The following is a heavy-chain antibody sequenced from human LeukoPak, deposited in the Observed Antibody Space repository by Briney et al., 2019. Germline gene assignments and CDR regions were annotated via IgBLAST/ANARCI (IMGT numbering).Heavy chain of an antibody. V-gene: IGHV4-31*03. CDR2: IYYSGST. D-gene: IGHD5-24*01. CDR3: ARDRRMATYFYYYYGMDV. Sequence: SQTLSLTCTASGGSISSGGYYWSWIRQHPGKGLEWIGYIYYSGSTYYNPSLKSRVTISVDTSKNQFSLKLSSVTAADTAVYYCARDRRMATYFYYYYGMDVWGQGTTVTVSS. CDR1: GGSISSGGYY. J-gene: IGHJ6*02.